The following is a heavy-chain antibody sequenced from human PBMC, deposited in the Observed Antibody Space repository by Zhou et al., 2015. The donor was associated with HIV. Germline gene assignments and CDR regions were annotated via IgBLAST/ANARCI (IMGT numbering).Heavy chain of an antibody. D-gene: IGHD2-15*01. CDR1: GGTFSSYA. Sequence: QVQLVQSGAEVKKPGSSVKVSCKASGGTFSSYAISWVRQAPGQGLEWMGGIIPIFGTANYAQKFQGRVTITADESTSTAYMELSSLRSEDTAVYYCASDLGYCSGGSCYSDAFDIWGQGTMVTVSS. V-gene: IGHV1-69*01. CDR3: ASDLGYCSGGSCYSDAFDI. CDR2: IIPIFGTA. J-gene: IGHJ3*02.